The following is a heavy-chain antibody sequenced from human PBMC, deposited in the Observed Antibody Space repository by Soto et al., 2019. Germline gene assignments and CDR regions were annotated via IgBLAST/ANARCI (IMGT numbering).Heavy chain of an antibody. V-gene: IGHV1-18*01. J-gene: IGHJ4*02. CDR1: GYTFTSYG. D-gene: IGHD6-13*01. CDR2: ISAYNGNT. CDR3: ARPRYSCSWYATVFDY. Sequence: GASVKVSCKASGYTFTSYGISWVRQAPGQGLEWMGWISAYNGNTNYAQKLQGRVTMTTDTSTSTAYMELRSLRSDDTAVYYCARPRYSCSWYATVFDYWGQGTLVTVSS.